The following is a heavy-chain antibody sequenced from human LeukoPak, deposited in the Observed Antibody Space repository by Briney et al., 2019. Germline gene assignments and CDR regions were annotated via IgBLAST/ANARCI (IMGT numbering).Heavy chain of an antibody. CDR1: GGSFSGYY. CDR3: ARDWYYYDSSGYYFGWFDP. D-gene: IGHD3-22*01. V-gene: IGHV4-34*01. Sequence: PSETLSLTCAVYGGSFSGYYWSWIRQPPGKGLEWIGEINHSGSTNYNPSLKSRVTMSVDTSKNQFSLKLSSVTAADTAVYYCARDWYYYDSSGYYFGWFDPWGQGTLVTVSS. CDR2: INHSGST. J-gene: IGHJ5*02.